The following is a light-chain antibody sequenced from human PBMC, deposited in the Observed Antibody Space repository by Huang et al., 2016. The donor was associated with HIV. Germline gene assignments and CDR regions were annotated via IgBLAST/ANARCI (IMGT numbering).Light chain of an antibody. J-gene: IGKJ5*01. CDR3: QQANMYPRP. CDR2: STS. V-gene: IGKV1-12*01. CDR1: QDISSW. Sequence: IQLTQSPSSVSASEGDTVRITCRASQDISSWLAWYQQKPREAPTRLIHSTSILQSGVPSRFNGSGSGTDFFLTINSLRPDDFATYYCQQANMYPRPFGQGTRLDMK.